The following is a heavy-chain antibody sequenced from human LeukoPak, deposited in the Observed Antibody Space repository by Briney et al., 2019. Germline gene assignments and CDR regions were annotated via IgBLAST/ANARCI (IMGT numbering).Heavy chain of an antibody. J-gene: IGHJ5*02. CDR2: IYPGDSDT. CDR1: GYSFTSYW. V-gene: IGHV5-51*01. CDR3: ARRFGTGPDYDFWSGYSDPFDP. Sequence: GESLKISCKGSGYSFTSYWIGWVRQMPGKGLEWMGIIYPGDSDTRYSPSFQGQVTISADKSISTAYLQWSSLKASDTAMYYCARRFGTGPDYDFWSGYSDPFDPWGQGTLVTVSS. D-gene: IGHD3-3*01.